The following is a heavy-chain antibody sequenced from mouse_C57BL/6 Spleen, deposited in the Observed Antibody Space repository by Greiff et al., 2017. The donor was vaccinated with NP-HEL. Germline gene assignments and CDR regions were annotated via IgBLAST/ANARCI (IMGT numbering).Heavy chain of an antibody. V-gene: IGHV14-1*01. CDR3: TTSSYYSNRAFFDY. Sequence: EVQLQQSGAELVRPGASVKLSCTASGFNIKDYYMHWVKQRPEQGLEWIGRIDPEDGDTEYAPKFQGKATMTADTSSNTAYLQLSSLTSEDTAVYYCTTSSYYSNRAFFDYWGQGTTLTVSS. D-gene: IGHD2-5*01. CDR2: IDPEDGDT. CDR1: GFNIKDYY. J-gene: IGHJ2*01.